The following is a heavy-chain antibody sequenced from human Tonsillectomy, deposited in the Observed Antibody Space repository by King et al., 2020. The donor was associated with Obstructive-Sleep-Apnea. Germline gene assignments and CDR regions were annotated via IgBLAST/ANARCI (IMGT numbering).Heavy chain of an antibody. CDR3: ARDQCSSSGCYEYYYYGMDV. CDR1: GYTFTDYY. V-gene: IGHV1-2*02. Sequence: QLVQSGAEVKKPGASVKVSCKASGYTFTDYYMHWVRQAPGQGLEWMGWITPNSGGTTYAQKFHGRVTMTRDTAISTAYMELRRLRSDDTAVYHCARDQCSSSGCYEYYYYGMDVWGQGTTVTVSS. CDR2: ITPNSGGT. D-gene: IGHD2-2*01. J-gene: IGHJ6*02.